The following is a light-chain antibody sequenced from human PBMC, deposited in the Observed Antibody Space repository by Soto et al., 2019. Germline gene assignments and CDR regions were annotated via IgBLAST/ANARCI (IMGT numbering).Light chain of an antibody. J-gene: IGKJ2*01. Sequence: EIVMTQSPATLSVSPGERATLSCRASQSVSSNLAWYQQKPDQAPRLLIYGASTRATGIPARFSGSGSGPEFTLTISSLQSEDFAVYYCQHYNNWPYTFGQGTKLEIK. V-gene: IGKV3-15*01. CDR3: QHYNNWPYT. CDR2: GAS. CDR1: QSVSSN.